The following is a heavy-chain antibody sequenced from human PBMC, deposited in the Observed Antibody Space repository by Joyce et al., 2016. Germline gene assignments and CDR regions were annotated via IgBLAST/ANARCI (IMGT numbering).Heavy chain of an antibody. V-gene: IGHV3-9*01. CDR1: GFTFNDYA. CDR3: AKGFAVAGSLVDH. J-gene: IGHJ5*02. Sequence: EVQLVESGGGLTQPGRSLRLSCAASGFTFNDYAMHWGRQAPGECLEWVSSISWSSASIGYADSVKGRFTISRDDAKNSLYLEMNSLRPEDTALYYCAKGFAVAGSLVDHWGQGTLVTVSS. D-gene: IGHD6-19*01. CDR2: ISWSSASI.